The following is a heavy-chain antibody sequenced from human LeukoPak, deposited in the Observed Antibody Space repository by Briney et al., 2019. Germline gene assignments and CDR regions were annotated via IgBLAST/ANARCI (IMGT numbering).Heavy chain of an antibody. J-gene: IGHJ4*02. Sequence: GGSLRLSCAASGFTVSSNYMNWVRQAPGKGLEWVSGVNWNGGSTGYADSVKGRFTISRDNAKNSLYLQMNSLRAEDTALYHCARGWNDMYYFDYWGQGTLVTVSS. CDR1: GFTVSSNY. CDR3: ARGWNDMYYFDY. D-gene: IGHD1-1*01. CDR2: VNWNGGST. V-gene: IGHV3-20*01.